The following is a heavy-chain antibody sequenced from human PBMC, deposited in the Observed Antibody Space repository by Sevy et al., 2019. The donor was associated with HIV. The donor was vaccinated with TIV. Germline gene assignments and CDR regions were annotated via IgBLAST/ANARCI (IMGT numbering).Heavy chain of an antibody. CDR1: GGSFSGYY. J-gene: IGHJ3*02. CDR3: ARGSYYYDSSGYYYVWAFDI. Sequence: SENLSLTCAVYGGSFSGYYWSWIRQPPGKGLEWIGEINHSGSTNYNPSLKSRVTISVDTSKNQFSLKLSSVTAADTAVYYCARGSYYYDSSGYYYVWAFDIWGQGTMVIVSS. V-gene: IGHV4-34*01. CDR2: INHSGST. D-gene: IGHD3-22*01.